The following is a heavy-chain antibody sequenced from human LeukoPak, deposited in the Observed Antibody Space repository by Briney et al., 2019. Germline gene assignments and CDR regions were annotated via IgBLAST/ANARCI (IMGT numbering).Heavy chain of an antibody. D-gene: IGHD3-3*01. CDR3: AKDFWSGYYPNY. Sequence: PGGSLRLSCAASGFXFSSYAISWVRQAPGKGLEWVSGSGSGGSTYYADSVKGRFTISRDNSKNTLYLQMNSLRAEDTAVYYCAKDFWSGYYPNYWGQGTLVTVSS. CDR2: SGSGGST. V-gene: IGHV3-23*01. J-gene: IGHJ4*02. CDR1: GFXFSSYA.